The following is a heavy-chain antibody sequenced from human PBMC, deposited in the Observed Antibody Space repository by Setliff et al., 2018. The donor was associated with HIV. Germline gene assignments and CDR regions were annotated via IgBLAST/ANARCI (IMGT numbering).Heavy chain of an antibody. CDR3: AREAYGSGSYPSFGLDY. CDR2: IYHSGST. J-gene: IGHJ4*02. V-gene: IGHV4-59*04. Sequence: SETLSLTCTVSGVSITSYYWSWLRQPPGKGLEWIGSIYHSGSTYYNPSPKSRVTISVDTSKNQFSLKLSSVTAADTAVYYCAREAYGSGSYPSFGLDYWGQGTLVTVSS. D-gene: IGHD3-10*01. CDR1: GVSITSYY.